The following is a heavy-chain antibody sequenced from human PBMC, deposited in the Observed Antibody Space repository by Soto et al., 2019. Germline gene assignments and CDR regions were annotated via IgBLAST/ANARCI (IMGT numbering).Heavy chain of an antibody. D-gene: IGHD3-22*01. J-gene: IGHJ3*02. CDR1: AGTFSSYA. CDR2: IIPIFGTA. CDR3: ARDAAPYYYDSSGYGAFDI. Sequence: SVMVSCKTCAGTFSSYAISWVRQAPGQGLEWMGGIIPIFGTANYAQKFQGRVTITADESTSTAYMELSSLRSEDTAVYYCARDAAPYYYDSSGYGAFDIWGQGTMVTVSS. V-gene: IGHV1-69*13.